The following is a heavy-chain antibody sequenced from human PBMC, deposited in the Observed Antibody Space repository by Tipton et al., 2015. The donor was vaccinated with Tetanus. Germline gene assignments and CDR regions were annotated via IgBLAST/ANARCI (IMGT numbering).Heavy chain of an antibody. CDR3: AKGSPPDDC. CDR2: ISGSGAAT. D-gene: IGHD1-14*01. V-gene: IGHV3-23*01. Sequence: SLRLSCAASGFTFNNYAMTWVRQAPGKGLEWVSSISGSGAATYSAGSVKGRFTISRDNSGNSLYLQMNSLRDDDTATYYCAKGSPPDDCWGQGTLVTVSS. J-gene: IGHJ4*01. CDR1: GFTFNNYA.